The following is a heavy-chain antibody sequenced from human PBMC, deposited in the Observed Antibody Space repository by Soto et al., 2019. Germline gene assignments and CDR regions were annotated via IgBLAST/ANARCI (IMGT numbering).Heavy chain of an antibody. D-gene: IGHD3-16*02. CDR1: GGSISSSSYY. J-gene: IGHJ4*02. Sequence: TLSLTCTVSGGSISSSSYYWGWIRQPPGKGLEWIGSIYYSGSTYYNPSLQGRVTMTTDTSTSTAYMELRSLRSDDTAVYYCARDPSLVITFGGVIVFDYWGQGTLVTVSS. CDR3: ARDPSLVITFGGVIVFDY. V-gene: IGHV4-39*02. CDR2: IYYSGST.